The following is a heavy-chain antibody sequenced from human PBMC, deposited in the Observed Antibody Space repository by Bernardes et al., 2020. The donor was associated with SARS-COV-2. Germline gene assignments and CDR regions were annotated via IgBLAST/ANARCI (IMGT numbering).Heavy chain of an antibody. CDR1: GGSISSYY. J-gene: IGHJ6*02. Sequence: SETLSLTCTVSGGSISSYYWSWIRQPPGKGLEWICYIYYSGSTNYNPSLKSRVTISVDTSKNQFSLHLSSVTAADTAVYYCARLMTVTTAYLNYYYGMDVWGQGTTVTVSS. V-gene: IGHV4-59*08. D-gene: IGHD4-4*01. CDR2: IYYSGST. CDR3: ARLMTVTTAYLNYYYGMDV.